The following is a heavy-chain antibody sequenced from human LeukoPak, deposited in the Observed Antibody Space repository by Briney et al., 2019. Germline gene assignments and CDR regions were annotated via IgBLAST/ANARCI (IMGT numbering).Heavy chain of an antibody. CDR1: GYSFTSYG. Sequence: ASVTVSFTASGYSFTSYGITWVRQAPGQGLEWMGWISAYNGNTNYAQKLQGRVTMTTDTSTSTAYMELRSLRSDDTAVYYCARGARVYCSSTSCYAGDNWFDPWGQGTLVTVSS. J-gene: IGHJ5*02. CDR2: ISAYNGNT. CDR3: ARGARVYCSSTSCYAGDNWFDP. D-gene: IGHD2-2*01. V-gene: IGHV1-18*01.